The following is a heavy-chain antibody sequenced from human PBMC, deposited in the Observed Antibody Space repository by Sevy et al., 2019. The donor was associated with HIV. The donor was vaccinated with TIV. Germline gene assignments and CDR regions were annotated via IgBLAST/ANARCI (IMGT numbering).Heavy chain of an antibody. CDR2: MNPNSANT. V-gene: IGHV1-8*01. CDR1: GYTFTSYD. Sequence: VSCKASGYTFTSYDINWVRQATGQGLEWMGWMNPNSANTGYAQMFQGRVTMTRNTSISTAYMELSSLRSEDTAVYHCARSFGELSLLLCWGQGTLVCVSS. D-gene: IGHD3-10*01. CDR3: ARSFGELSLLLC. J-gene: IGHJ4*02.